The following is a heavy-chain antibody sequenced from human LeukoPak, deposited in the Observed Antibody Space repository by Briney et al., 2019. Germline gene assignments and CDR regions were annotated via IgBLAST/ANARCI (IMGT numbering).Heavy chain of an antibody. CDR2: IYYSGST. Sequence: PSETLSLTCTEPGGPISSHYWSWIRQHPGKGLEWIGYIYYSGSTNYNPSLKSRVTISVDTSKNQFSLKLSSVTAADTAVYYCAGGYSGYEFDYWGQGTLVTVSS. CDR1: GGPISSHY. CDR3: AGGYSGYEFDY. J-gene: IGHJ4*02. D-gene: IGHD5-12*01. V-gene: IGHV4-59*11.